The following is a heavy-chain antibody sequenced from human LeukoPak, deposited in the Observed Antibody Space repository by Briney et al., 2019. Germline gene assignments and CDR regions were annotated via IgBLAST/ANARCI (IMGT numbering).Heavy chain of an antibody. CDR3: ARDFGSGVFDP. CDR1: GDSFGTYG. CDR2: FNPIFGSA. V-gene: IGHV1-69*05. D-gene: IGHD3-10*01. J-gene: IGHJ5*02. Sequence: EASVKVSCKASGDSFGTYGITWVRQALGQGLEWMGGFNPIFGSAQYAQKFQGRVTITMDVSARTVYMELSSLRSEDTTIYYCARDFGSGVFDPWGQGTLVTVSS.